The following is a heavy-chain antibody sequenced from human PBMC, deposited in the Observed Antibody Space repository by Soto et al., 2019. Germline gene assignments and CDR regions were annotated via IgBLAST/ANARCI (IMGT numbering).Heavy chain of an antibody. J-gene: IGHJ4*02. CDR3: ASLTPIAVAGSFDY. CDR2: IYHSGST. Sequence: LSLTCAVSGYSISSGYYWGWIRQPPGKGLEWIGSIYHSGSTYYNPSLKSRVTISVDTSKNQFSLKLSSVTAADTAVYYCASLTPIAVAGSFDYWGQGTLVTVSS. V-gene: IGHV4-38-2*01. D-gene: IGHD6-19*01. CDR1: GYSISSGYY.